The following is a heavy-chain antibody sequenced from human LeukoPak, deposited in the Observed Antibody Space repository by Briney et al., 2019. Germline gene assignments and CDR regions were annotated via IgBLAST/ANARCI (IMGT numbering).Heavy chain of an antibody. CDR2: IYYSGST. V-gene: IGHV4-59*01. Sequence: SETLSLTCTVSGGSISSYYWSWIRQPPGKGLEWIGYIYYSGSTNYNPSLKSRVTISVDTSKNQFSLKLSSVTAADKAVYYCARPMIAGSYYGMDVWGQGPTVTVSS. CDR3: ARPMIAGSYYGMDV. J-gene: IGHJ6*02. D-gene: IGHD3-22*01. CDR1: GGSISSYY.